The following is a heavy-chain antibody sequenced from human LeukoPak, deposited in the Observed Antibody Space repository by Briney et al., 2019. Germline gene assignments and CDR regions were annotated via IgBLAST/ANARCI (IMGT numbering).Heavy chain of an antibody. CDR3: AKDLSRRGDYGDYEDWFDP. D-gene: IGHD4-17*01. V-gene: IGHV3-23*01. J-gene: IGHJ5*02. CDR2: ISGSGGST. Sequence: RTGGSLRLSCAASGFTVSSNYMSWVRQAPGKGLEWVSAISGSGGSTYYADSVKGRFTISRDNSKNTLYLQMNSLRAEDTAVYYCAKDLSRRGDYGDYEDWFDPWGQGTLVTVSP. CDR1: GFTVSSNY.